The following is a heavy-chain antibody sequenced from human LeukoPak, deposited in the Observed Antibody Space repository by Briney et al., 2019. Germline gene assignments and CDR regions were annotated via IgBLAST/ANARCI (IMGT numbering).Heavy chain of an antibody. Sequence: PGGSLRLSCAASGFTFSSYSMNWVRQAPGKGLEWVSSISSSSSYIYYADSVKGRFTISRDNAKNSLYLQMNSLRAEDTAMYYCARDLGTLPRFDYWGQGTLVTVSS. V-gene: IGHV3-21*01. CDR2: ISSSSSYI. J-gene: IGHJ4*02. CDR1: GFTFSSYS. CDR3: ARDLGTLPRFDY. D-gene: IGHD1-26*01.